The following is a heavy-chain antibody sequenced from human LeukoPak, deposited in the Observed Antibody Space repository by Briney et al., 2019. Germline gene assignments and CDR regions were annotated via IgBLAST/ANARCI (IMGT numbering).Heavy chain of an antibody. CDR2: ISSSSSYI. V-gene: IGHV3-21*01. J-gene: IGHJ4*02. CDR1: GLTFSSYS. Sequence: GGSLRLSCAASGLTFSSYSMNWVRQAPGKGLEWVSSISSSSSYIYYADSVKGRFTISRDNAKNSLYLQMNSLRAEDTAVYYCAREAQLEGGYYFDYWGQGTLVTVSS. D-gene: IGHD1-1*01. CDR3: AREAQLEGGYYFDY.